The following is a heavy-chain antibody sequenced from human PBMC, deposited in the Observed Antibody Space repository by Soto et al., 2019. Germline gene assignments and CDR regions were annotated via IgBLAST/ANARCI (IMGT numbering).Heavy chain of an antibody. CDR3: ARGGEGGVAGSAAFDM. D-gene: IGHD6-19*01. CDR2: INPGSGAA. Sequence: QVQLVQSGAEVKKPGASVKISCTASGYTVTTHYMHWVRQAPGRGLEWMGAINPGSGAAKYTQTFEARVNMTRDTATNTVYMEMSALRSEDTAVFYCARGGEGGVAGSAAFDMWGQGTMVTVSS. J-gene: IGHJ3*02. CDR1: GYTVTTHY. V-gene: IGHV1-46*01.